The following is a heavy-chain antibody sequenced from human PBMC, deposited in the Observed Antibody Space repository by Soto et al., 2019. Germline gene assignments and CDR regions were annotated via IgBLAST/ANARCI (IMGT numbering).Heavy chain of an antibody. J-gene: IGHJ5*01. D-gene: IGHD3-22*01. CDR3: AKVGDSSGYYPAPIDS. CDR2: IWPGGTT. V-gene: IGHV3-53*01. CDR1: GFSVTSNY. Sequence: EVQLVESGGGLIQPGGSLRLSCAATGFSVTSNYMSWVRQAPGGGLEWVSLIWPGGTTYYADSVRGRFTVSRDNSNNTVFLQMSSLRADDTAVYYCAKVGDSSGYYPAPIDSWGQGTLVTVSS.